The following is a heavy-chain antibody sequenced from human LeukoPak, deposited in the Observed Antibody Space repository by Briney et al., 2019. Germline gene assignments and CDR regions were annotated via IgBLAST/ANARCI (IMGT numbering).Heavy chain of an antibody. CDR3: ARHFPQKGGGITMVRGVRQPRGAFDI. V-gene: IGHV4-34*01. CDR2: INHSGST. D-gene: IGHD3-10*01. CDR1: GGYY. J-gene: IGHJ3*02. Sequence: SETLSLTCAAYGGYYWSWIRQPPGKGLEWIGEINHSGSTNYNPSLKSRVTISVDTSKNQFSLRLSSVTAADTAVYYCARHFPQKGGGITMVRGVRQPRGAFDIWGQGTMVTVSS.